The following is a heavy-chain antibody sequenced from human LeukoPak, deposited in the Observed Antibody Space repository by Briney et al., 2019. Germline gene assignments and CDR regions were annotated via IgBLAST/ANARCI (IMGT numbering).Heavy chain of an antibody. Sequence: ASVKVSCKASGYTFTGYYMHWVRQAPGQGREWMGWINPNSGGTNYAQKFQGRVTMTRDTSISTAYMELSRLRSDDTAVYYCAVSGYSSSWPTEDFDYWGQGTLVTVSS. CDR2: INPNSGGT. CDR3: AVSGYSSSWPTEDFDY. D-gene: IGHD6-13*01. V-gene: IGHV1-2*02. J-gene: IGHJ4*02. CDR1: GYTFTGYY.